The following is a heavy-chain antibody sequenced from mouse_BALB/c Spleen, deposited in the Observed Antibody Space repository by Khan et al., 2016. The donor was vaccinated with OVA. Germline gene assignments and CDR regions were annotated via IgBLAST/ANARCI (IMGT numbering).Heavy chain of an antibody. CDR3: ARQPYYHYNIMDY. CDR2: IWSDGST. Sequence: VQLQESGPGLVAPSQSLSITCTISGFSLTNYGVHWIRQPPGKGLEWLVVIWSDGSTTYNSALKSRLTITKDNSKSQFFLQMNSLQTDDTAIYFCARQPYYHYNIMDYWGQGTSVTVSS. CDR1: GFSLTNYG. V-gene: IGHV2-6-1*01. D-gene: IGHD2-10*01. J-gene: IGHJ4*01.